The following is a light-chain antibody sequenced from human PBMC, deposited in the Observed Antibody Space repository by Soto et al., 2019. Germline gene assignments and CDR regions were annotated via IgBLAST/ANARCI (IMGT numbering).Light chain of an antibody. CDR2: GAS. CDR3: RHYNGWLLT. J-gene: IGKJ4*01. V-gene: IGKV3D-15*01. CDR1: QSVDSS. Sequence: EIGMTNSPAALSASEWDWATFSCLASQSVDSSLSWYQQKPGRTPTLLMFGASSSPAGIPARFCGGGSCTEFILPIISLQSDDALVYYCRHYNGWLLTFGEGTKV.